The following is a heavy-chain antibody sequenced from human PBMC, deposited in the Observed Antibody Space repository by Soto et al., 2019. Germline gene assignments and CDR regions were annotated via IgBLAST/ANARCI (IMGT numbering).Heavy chain of an antibody. Sequence: ASVKVSCKASGYTFTSYGISWVRQAPGQGLEWMGWISAYNGNTNYAQKLQGRVTMTTDTSTSTACMELRSLRSDDTAVYYCARVGVLRYFDTKAYGMDVWGKGTTVTV. CDR2: ISAYNGNT. CDR3: ARVGVLRYFDTKAYGMDV. V-gene: IGHV1-18*01. D-gene: IGHD3-9*01. CDR1: GYTFTSYG. J-gene: IGHJ6*04.